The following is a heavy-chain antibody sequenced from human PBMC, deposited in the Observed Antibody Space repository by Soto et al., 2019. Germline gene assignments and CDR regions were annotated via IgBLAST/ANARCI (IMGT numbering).Heavy chain of an antibody. CDR2: ISYDGSNR. Sequence: GESLKISCAASGFTFSSYGMHWVRQAPGKGLEWVAVISYDGSNRYYADSVKGRFTISRDNSKNTLYLQMNSLRAEDAAVYYCARDLWEYDFWSGYSTTSYGMDVWGQGTTVTV. J-gene: IGHJ6*02. CDR3: ARDLWEYDFWSGYSTTSYGMDV. V-gene: IGHV3-30-3*01. CDR1: GFTFSSYG. D-gene: IGHD3-3*01.